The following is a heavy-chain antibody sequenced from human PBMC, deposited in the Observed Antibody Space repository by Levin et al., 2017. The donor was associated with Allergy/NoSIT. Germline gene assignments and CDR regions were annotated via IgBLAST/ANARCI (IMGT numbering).Heavy chain of an antibody. D-gene: IGHD3-9*01. Sequence: AGGSLRLSCGASGFTFDTFTMSWVRQGPGRGLEWLADISGSGGRTYYADSVKGRFSISRDNSKNIVYLQMNSLRGEDTAVYYCAKNLGADEGDDILTGLFDYWGQGTLVTVSS. V-gene: IGHV3-23*01. J-gene: IGHJ4*02. CDR1: GFTFDTFT. CDR2: ISGSGGRT. CDR3: AKNLGADEGDDILTGLFDY.